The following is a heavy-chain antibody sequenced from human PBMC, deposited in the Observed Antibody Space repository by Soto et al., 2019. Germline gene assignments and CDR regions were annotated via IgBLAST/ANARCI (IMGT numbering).Heavy chain of an antibody. V-gene: IGHV4-61*01. Sequence: SETLSLTCTVSGCSVSSGSYYWSWIRQPPGKGLEWIGYIYYSGSTNYNPSLKSRVTISVDTSKNQFSLKLSSVTAADTAVYYCARVSNYYDSSGYYYTGNWFDPWGQGTLVTV. CDR3: ARVSNYYDSSGYYYTGNWFDP. D-gene: IGHD3-22*01. J-gene: IGHJ5*02. CDR2: IYYSGST. CDR1: GCSVSSGSYY.